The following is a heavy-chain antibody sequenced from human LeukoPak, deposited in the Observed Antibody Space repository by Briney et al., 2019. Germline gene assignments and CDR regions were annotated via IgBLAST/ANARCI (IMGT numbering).Heavy chain of an antibody. V-gene: IGHV3-48*02. J-gene: IGHJ4*02. CDR1: GFSLSDYG. CDR2: ITTNSAK. D-gene: IGHD2/OR15-2a*01. CDR3: TRGRYQFLGPNDS. Sequence: PGGSLRLSCAASGFSLSDYGISWARQAPGKGLEWISYITTNSAKFYADSVRGRIAISRDNDKNSVYLQMNSLRDKDTAVYYCTRGRYQFLGPNDSWGQGSLVTVSS.